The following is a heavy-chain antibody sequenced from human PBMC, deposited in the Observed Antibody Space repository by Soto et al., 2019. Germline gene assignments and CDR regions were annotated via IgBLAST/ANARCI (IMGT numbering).Heavy chain of an antibody. Sequence: GGSLRLSCAASIFTFSSYGMHWVRQAPGKGLEWMAVISHDGREKYYADSVKGRFTISRDNSKNTLYLEMNSLRDEDTAVYFCAKGSQEKVSLYYAMDVWGQGTTVTVS. J-gene: IGHJ6*02. V-gene: IGHV3-30*18. CDR1: IFTFSSYG. CDR3: AKGSQEKVSLYYAMDV. D-gene: IGHD3-10*01. CDR2: ISHDGREK.